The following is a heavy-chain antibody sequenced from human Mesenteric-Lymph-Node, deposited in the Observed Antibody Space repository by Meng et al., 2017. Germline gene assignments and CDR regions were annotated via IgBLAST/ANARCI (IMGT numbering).Heavy chain of an antibody. CDR1: GGSISSGDYY. J-gene: IGHJ2*01. D-gene: IGHD5-18*01. V-gene: IGHV4-30-4*01. Sequence: GPLQGPGPGLVKPSQTLSPTCTVSGGSISSGDYYWSWIRQPPGKGLELIGHIYYSGGTSYNPSLKSRVTISVDTSNNQFSLKLSSVTAADTAVYYCARVGWRQWSFDLWGRGTLVTVSS. CDR2: IYYSGGT. CDR3: ARVGWRQWSFDL.